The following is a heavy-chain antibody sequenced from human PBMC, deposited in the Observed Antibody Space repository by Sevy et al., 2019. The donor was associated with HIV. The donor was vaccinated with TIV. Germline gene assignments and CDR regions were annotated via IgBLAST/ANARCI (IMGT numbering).Heavy chain of an antibody. J-gene: IGHJ3*02. CDR3: ARSYSGSYRGDDAFDI. CDR1: GYSISSGYY. Sequence: SETLSLTCAVSGYSISSGYYWGWIRQPPGKGLEWIGSIYHSGSTYYNPSLKSRFTISVDTSKNQFSLKLSSVTAADTAVYYCARSYSGSYRGDDAFDIWGQGTMVTVSS. D-gene: IGHD1-26*01. V-gene: IGHV4-38-2*01. CDR2: IYHSGST.